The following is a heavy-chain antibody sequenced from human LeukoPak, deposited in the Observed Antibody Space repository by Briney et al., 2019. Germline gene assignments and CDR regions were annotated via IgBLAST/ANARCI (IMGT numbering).Heavy chain of an antibody. D-gene: IGHD2-8*01. J-gene: IGHJ4*02. CDR3: ARDKWWGASDH. CDR2: ISSSSSYI. V-gene: IGHV3-21*01. Sequence: GGSLRLSCAASGFTFSSYSMNWVRQAPGKGLEWVSSISSSSSYIYYADSVKGRFTISRDNAKNTVHLQMSALTAEDTAVYYCARDKWWGASDHWGQGSLVTVSS. CDR1: GFTFSSYS.